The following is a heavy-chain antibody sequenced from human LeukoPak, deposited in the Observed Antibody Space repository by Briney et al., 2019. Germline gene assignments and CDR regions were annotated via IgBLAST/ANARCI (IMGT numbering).Heavy chain of an antibody. Sequence: PGGSLRLSCAASGFTFSSYSMNWVRQAPGKGLEWVSYISSSSSTMSYADSVKGRFTISRDNAKNSLYLQTNSLRAEDTAVYYCAGRMVRGVIVYMDVWGNGTTVTVSS. V-gene: IGHV3-48*01. CDR1: GFTFSSYS. J-gene: IGHJ6*03. CDR3: AGRMVRGVIVYMDV. D-gene: IGHD3-10*01. CDR2: ISSSSSTM.